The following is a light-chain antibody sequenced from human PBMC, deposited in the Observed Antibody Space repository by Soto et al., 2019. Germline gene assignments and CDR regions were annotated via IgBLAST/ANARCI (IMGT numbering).Light chain of an antibody. J-gene: IGLJ3*02. CDR3: MIWPSSAVV. V-gene: IGLV5-37*01. CDR1: SDINVGSNN. CDR2: YYSDSDQ. Sequence: QSVLTQPPSSSASPGESASLTCTLPSDINVGSNNIYWYQQKPGSPPRYLLYYYSDSDQVQGSGVPSPFSGSKDASANTGILLISGLPFVDEAVNFFMIWPSSAVVFVGGTKLTVL.